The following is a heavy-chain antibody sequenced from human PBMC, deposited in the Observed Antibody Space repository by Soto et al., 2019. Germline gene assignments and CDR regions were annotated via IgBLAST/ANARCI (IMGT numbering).Heavy chain of an antibody. CDR3: ASRRSRGRALLFDP. CDR1: GGSISSGDYY. D-gene: IGHD1-26*01. Sequence: PSETLSLTCTVSGGSISSGDYYWSWIRQPPGKGLEWIGYIYYSGSTYYNPSLNSRVTISVDTSKNQFSLKLSSVTAADTAVYYCASRRSRGRALLFDPWGQGTLVTVSS. CDR2: IYYSGST. V-gene: IGHV4-30-4*01. J-gene: IGHJ5*02.